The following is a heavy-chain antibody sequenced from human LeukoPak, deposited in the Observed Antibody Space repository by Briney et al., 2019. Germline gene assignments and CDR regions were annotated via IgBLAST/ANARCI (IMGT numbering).Heavy chain of an antibody. D-gene: IGHD6-19*01. CDR1: GGSISSGSYY. CDR2: IYSSGST. V-gene: IGHV4-61*02. Sequence: SQTLSLTCTVSGGSISSGSYYWSWIRQPAGKGLEWIGRIYSSGSTNYNPSLKSRVTISVDTSKNQFSLELSSVTATDTAVYYCARDRRGWYDYWGQGTLVTVSS. CDR3: ARDRRGWYDY. J-gene: IGHJ4*02.